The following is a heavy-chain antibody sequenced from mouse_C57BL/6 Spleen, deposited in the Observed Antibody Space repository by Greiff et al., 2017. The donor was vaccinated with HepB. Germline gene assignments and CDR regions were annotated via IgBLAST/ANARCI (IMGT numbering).Heavy chain of an antibody. CDR1: GYTFTSYW. J-gene: IGHJ2*01. CDR3: ARDGILLFFDY. D-gene: IGHD2-1*01. V-gene: IGHV1-64*01. Sequence: VKLQQPGAELVKPGASVKLSCKASGYTFTSYWMHWVKQRPRQGLEWIGMIHPNSGSTNYNEKFKSKATLTVDKSSSTAYMQLSSLTSEDSAVYYCARDGILLFFDYWGQGTTLTVSS. CDR2: IHPNSGST.